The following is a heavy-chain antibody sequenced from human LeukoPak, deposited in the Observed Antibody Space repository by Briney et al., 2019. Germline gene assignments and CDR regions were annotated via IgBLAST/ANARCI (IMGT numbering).Heavy chain of an antibody. D-gene: IGHD3-22*01. V-gene: IGHV3-21*01. Sequence: GGSLTLSCAVSGFTFSSYSMNWVRQAQGKGLGWVSSISSSSSYIYYANSVRGRLTISRDNAKNSLYLQMNSVKAEDTAVYYCARAEYYYESSGCGAFDIWGQGTMVTVSS. CDR2: ISSSSSYI. CDR1: GFTFSSYS. J-gene: IGHJ3*02. CDR3: ARAEYYYESSGCGAFDI.